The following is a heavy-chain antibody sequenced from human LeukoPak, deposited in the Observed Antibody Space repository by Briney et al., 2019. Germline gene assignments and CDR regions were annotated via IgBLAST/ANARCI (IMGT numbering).Heavy chain of an antibody. J-gene: IGHJ4*02. D-gene: IGHD5-12*01. V-gene: IGHV1-2*02. CDR1: GYTFTGYY. CDR3: ARGGPNSGYVSSFDY. CDR2: INPNSGGT. Sequence: ASVKVSCKASGYTFTGYYMHWVRQAPGQGLEWMGWINPNSGGTNYAQKFQGRVTMTRDTSISTAYMELSRLRSDDTAVYYCARGGPNSGYVSSFDYWGQGTLVTVSS.